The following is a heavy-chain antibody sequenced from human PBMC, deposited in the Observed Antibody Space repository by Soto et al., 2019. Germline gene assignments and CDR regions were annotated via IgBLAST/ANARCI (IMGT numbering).Heavy chain of an antibody. CDR3: ARHGPMTTIDP. V-gene: IGHV4-59*08. CDR2: IYYSGST. CDR1: GGSISSYY. D-gene: IGHD4-4*01. J-gene: IGHJ5*02. Sequence: SETLSLTCTVSGGSISSYYWSWIRQPPGKGLEWIGYIYYSGSTNYNPSLKSRVTISVDTSKNQFSLKLSSVTAADTAVYYCARHGPMTTIDPWGQGTLVTVSS.